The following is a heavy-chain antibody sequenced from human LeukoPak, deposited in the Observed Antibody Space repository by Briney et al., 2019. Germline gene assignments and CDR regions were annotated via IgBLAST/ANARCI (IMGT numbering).Heavy chain of an antibody. D-gene: IGHD1-7*01. CDR1: GFTFTDYY. J-gene: IGHJ4*02. CDR3: ARDVGNYYFFNH. V-gene: IGHV1-2*02. Sequence: ASVKVSFKASGFTFTDYYIHWVRQAPGQGLEWMGWINPKSGVANYAQKFQGRVTMTRDTSISTAYMELGSLRSDDPAVYFCARDVGNYYFFNHWGQRTLVTVSS. CDR2: INPKSGVA.